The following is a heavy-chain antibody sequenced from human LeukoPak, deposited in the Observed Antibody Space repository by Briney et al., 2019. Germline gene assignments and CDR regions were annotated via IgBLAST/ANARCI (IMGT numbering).Heavy chain of an antibody. CDR2: ISSSSSYI. D-gene: IGHD2-8*02. V-gene: IGHV3-21*01. CDR1: GFTFSSYS. Sequence: GGSLRLSCAASGFTFSSYSMNWVRQAPGKGLEWVSSISSSSSYIYYADSVKGRFTISRDNAKNSLYLQMNSLRAEDTAVYYCARGPYWENYFDYWGQGTLVTVSS. J-gene: IGHJ4*02. CDR3: ARGPYWENYFDY.